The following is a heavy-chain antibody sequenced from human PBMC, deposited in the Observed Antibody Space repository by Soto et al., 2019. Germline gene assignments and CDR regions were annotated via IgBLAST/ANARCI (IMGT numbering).Heavy chain of an antibody. V-gene: IGHV1-18*01. J-gene: IGHJ6*02. CDR3: AREGVAPYYYYGMDV. D-gene: IGHD5-12*01. CDR1: GYTFTRSG. CDR2: ISTYNGDT. Sequence: ASVKVSCKASGYTFTRSGISWVRQAPGQGLEWMGCISTYNGDTNYAQTFQGRVTMTTDTSMSTVHMEVRSLRSDDTAVYYCAREGVAPYYYYGMDVWGQGTPVTVSS.